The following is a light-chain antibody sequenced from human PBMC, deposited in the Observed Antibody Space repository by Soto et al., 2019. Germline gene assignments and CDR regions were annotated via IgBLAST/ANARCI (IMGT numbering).Light chain of an antibody. CDR1: GSNIGAGFD. CDR2: GNT. V-gene: IGLV1-40*01. CDR3: QSYDTGLSGPVV. Sequence: QSVLTQPPSLSGAPGQNIIISCTGGGSNIGAGFDVHWYQQLPGTAPKLLIYGNTNRPSGVPDRFSGSKSGTSASLVITGLQAEYDADYYCQSYDTGLSGPVVFGGGTKLTVL. J-gene: IGLJ2*01.